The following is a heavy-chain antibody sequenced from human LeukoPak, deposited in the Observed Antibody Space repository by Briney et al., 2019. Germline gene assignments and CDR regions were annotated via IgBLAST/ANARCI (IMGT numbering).Heavy chain of an antibody. CDR2: MRPDGTEH. D-gene: IGHD1-26*01. J-gene: IGHJ4*02. V-gene: IGHV3-7*04. Sequence: PGGSLRLSCAASGFTFSTYWMSWLRQAPGKGLEWVANMRPDGTEHYYGGSVKGRFTISRDNAKNSLYLQMNSLRAEDTAVYYCGGDGAGYSFFWGQGTLVTVSS. CDR3: GGDGAGYSFF. CDR1: GFTFSTYW.